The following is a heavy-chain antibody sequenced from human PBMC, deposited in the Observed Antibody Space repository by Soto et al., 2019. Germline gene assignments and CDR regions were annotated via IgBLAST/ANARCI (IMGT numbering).Heavy chain of an antibody. Sequence: ASVMVPCKASGYTFTGYYMHWVRQAPGQGLEWMGGFDPEGGEAIYAQKWRGRVTVTEDTVNDTVYMELSGLKSDDSAVYYSATPTPLRGDMITNINFDFWGQGTPVTVSS. CDR2: FDPEGGEA. CDR1: GYTFTGYY. CDR3: ATPTPLRGDMITNINFDF. J-gene: IGHJ4*02. V-gene: IGHV1-24*01. D-gene: IGHD3-10*01.